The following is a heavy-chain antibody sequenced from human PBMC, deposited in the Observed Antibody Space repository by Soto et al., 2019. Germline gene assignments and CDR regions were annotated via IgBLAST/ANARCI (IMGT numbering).Heavy chain of an antibody. D-gene: IGHD6-25*01. V-gene: IGHV4-30-4*01. CDR2: IYHTGST. Sequence: QVQLQESGPGLVKPSQTLSLTCAVSGDSLSSGDYYWNWIRQSPGKDLEWIGKIYHTGSTYYNPSLKRRTAILVDTSKNQFSLQLNSVTAAATAVYYWARQRGSNYNYFFGVDVWGQGTTVIVSS. CDR3: ARQRGSNYNYFFGVDV. CDR1: GDSLSSGDYY. J-gene: IGHJ6*02.